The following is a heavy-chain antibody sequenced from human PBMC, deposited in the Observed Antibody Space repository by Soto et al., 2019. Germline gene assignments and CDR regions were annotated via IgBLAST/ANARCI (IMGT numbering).Heavy chain of an antibody. Sequence: PGESLKISCKGSGYSFTSYWIGWVRQMPGKGLEWMGIIYPGDSDTRYSPSFQGQVTISADKSISTAYLQWSSLKASDTAMYYCARHDRIAKWRLPYGMDVWGQGTTVTVSS. CDR3: ARHDRIAKWRLPYGMDV. CDR1: GYSFTSYW. V-gene: IGHV5-51*01. CDR2: IYPGDSDT. J-gene: IGHJ6*02. D-gene: IGHD3-22*01.